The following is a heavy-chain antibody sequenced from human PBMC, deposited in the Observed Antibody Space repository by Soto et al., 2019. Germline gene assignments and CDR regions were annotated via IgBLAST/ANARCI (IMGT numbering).Heavy chain of an antibody. CDR1: GYTFISFG. Sequence: QVQLVQSGGEVKKPGASVKVSCKASGYTFISFGISWVRQAPGQGLEWMGWINVYSGKTNYAQKFQGRVTMTTDTSTSTAYMERTSLRSDDTAVYYCARGGWEPHDYWGQGTLVTVSS. CDR2: INVYSGKT. D-gene: IGHD1-26*01. CDR3: ARGGWEPHDY. V-gene: IGHV1-18*01. J-gene: IGHJ4*02.